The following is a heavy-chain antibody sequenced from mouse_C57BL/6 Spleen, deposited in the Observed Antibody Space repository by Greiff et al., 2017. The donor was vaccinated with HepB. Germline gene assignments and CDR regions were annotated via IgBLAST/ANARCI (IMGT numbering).Heavy chain of an antibody. Sequence: EVQLQQSGPELVKPGASVKISCKASGYTFTDYYMNWVKQSHGKSLEWIGDINPNNGGTSYNQKFKGKATLTVDKSSSTAYMELRSLTSEDSAVYYCARWRYYGSSYEGDYWGQGTTLTVSS. D-gene: IGHD1-1*01. CDR1: GYTFTDYY. J-gene: IGHJ2*01. V-gene: IGHV1-26*01. CDR2: INPNNGGT. CDR3: ARWRYYGSSYEGDY.